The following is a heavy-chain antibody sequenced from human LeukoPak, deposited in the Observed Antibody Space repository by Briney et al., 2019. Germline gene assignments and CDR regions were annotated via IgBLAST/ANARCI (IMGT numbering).Heavy chain of an antibody. CDR3: AKVGGTRYCSGGSCPYNYYGMDV. V-gene: IGHV3-23*01. CDR2: ISSSGVNT. J-gene: IGHJ6*02. CDR1: GFTFTTYA. D-gene: IGHD2-15*01. Sequence: GGSLRLSCAASGFTFTTYAMSWVRQAPGKGLEWVSTISSSGVNTYYADSVKGRFTISRDNAKNSLYLQMNSLRAEDTALYYCAKVGGTRYCSGGSCPYNYYGMDVWGQGTTVTVSS.